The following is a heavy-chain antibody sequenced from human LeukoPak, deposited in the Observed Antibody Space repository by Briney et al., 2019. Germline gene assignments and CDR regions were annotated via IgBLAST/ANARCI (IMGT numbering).Heavy chain of an antibody. Sequence: PSETLSLTCAVYGGSFSGYYWSWIRQPPGKGLEWIGEINHSGSTNYNPSLKSRVTISVDTSKNQFSLKLSSVTAADTAVYYCARGGHSGSPYWGQGTLVTVSS. V-gene: IGHV4-34*01. CDR2: INHSGST. J-gene: IGHJ4*02. D-gene: IGHD1-26*01. CDR3: ARGGHSGSPY. CDR1: GGSFSGYY.